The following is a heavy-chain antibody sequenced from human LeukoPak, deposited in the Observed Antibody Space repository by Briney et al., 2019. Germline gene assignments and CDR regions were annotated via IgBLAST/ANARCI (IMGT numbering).Heavy chain of an antibody. V-gene: IGHV3-20*04. CDR1: GFTFDDYG. CDR2: INWNGGST. J-gene: IGHJ4*02. CDR3: ARAEYSSGWYCH. D-gene: IGHD6-19*01. Sequence: SGGSLRLSCTASGFTFDDYGMSWVRQAPGKGLEWVSGINWNGGSTGYADSVKGRFTISRDNAKNSLYLQMNSLRAEDTALYYCARAEYSSGWYCHWGQGTLVTVSS.